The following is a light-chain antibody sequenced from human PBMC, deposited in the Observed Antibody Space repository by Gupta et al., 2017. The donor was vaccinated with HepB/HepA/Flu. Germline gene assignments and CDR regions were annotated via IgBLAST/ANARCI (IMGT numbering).Light chain of an antibody. CDR1: QGISNY. CDR3: QKYNTAPFT. Sequence: DIQMTQSPSSLSASVGDRVTITCRASQGISNYLAWYQQKPGKVPKLLIYAASTLRSGVPSRFSGSGSGTDFTLTISSLQPEDLATYYGQKYNTAPFTFGPGTKVDIK. V-gene: IGKV1-27*01. J-gene: IGKJ3*01. CDR2: AAS.